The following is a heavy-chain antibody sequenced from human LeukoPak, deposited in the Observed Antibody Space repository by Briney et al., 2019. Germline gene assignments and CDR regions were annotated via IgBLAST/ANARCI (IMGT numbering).Heavy chain of an antibody. D-gene: IGHD2-2*01. CDR3: ARGPGIYCSSTSCHYYYYMDV. J-gene: IGHJ6*03. CDR2: INWNGGST. Sequence: PGGSLRLSCAASGFTFDDYGMSWVRQAPGKGLEWVSGINWNGGSTGYADSVKGRFTISRDKAKNSLYLQMNSLRAEDTALYYCARGPGIYCSSTSCHYYYYMDVWGKGTTVTVS. V-gene: IGHV3-20*04. CDR1: GFTFDDYG.